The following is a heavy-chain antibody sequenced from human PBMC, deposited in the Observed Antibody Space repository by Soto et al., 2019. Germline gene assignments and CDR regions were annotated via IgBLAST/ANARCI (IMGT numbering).Heavy chain of an antibody. CDR1: GGSISLYY. D-gene: IGHD6-6*01. CDR2: FYYTGST. Sequence: PSETLSLTCTVSGGSISLYYWTWIRQPPGKGLEWIGYFYYTGSTNYNPSLKSRVTISVDTSKNQFSLKLSSVTAADTAVYYCARLYSTSSAGRWLADYWGQGTLVTVSS. J-gene: IGHJ4*02. CDR3: ARLYSTSSAGRWLADY. V-gene: IGHV4-59*01.